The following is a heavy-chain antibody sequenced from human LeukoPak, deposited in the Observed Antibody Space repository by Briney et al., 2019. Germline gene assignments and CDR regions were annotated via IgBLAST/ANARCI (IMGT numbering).Heavy chain of an antibody. J-gene: IGHJ4*02. V-gene: IGHV1-46*01. CDR2: INPSGGST. D-gene: IGHD2-2*01. CDR1: GYTFTSYY. CDR3: ASDLGYCSSTSCDDGDY. Sequence: ASVKVSCKASGYTFTSYYMHWVRQAPGQGLEGMGIINPSGGSTSYAQKFQGRVTMTRDTSTSTVYMELSSLRSEDTAVYYCASDLGYCSSTSCDDGDYWGQGTLVTVSS.